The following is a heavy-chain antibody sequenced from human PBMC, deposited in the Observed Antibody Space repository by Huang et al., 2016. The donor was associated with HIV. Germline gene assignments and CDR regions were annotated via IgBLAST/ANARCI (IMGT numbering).Heavy chain of an antibody. V-gene: IGHV1-24*01. CDR3: ATSTPDVGAGVLRSAFDI. J-gene: IGHJ3*02. Sequence: QVQLVESGAELKKPGASVRVSCKVSGYTVSELSLHWVRQAPEKGLEWMGGLNPEEGETIDAQRLQGRVTMTEDTSTDTAYMELGSLRPEDTAVYYCATSTPDVGAGVLRSAFDIWGQGTMVTVSS. D-gene: IGHD2-15*01. CDR2: LNPEEGET. CDR1: GYTVSELS.